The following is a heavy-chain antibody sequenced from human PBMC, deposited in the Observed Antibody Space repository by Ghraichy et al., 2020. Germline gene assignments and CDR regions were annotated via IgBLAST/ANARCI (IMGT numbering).Heavy chain of an antibody. V-gene: IGHV4-39*01. Sequence: SETLSLTCTVSGGSISSSSYYWGWIRQPPGKGLEWIGSIYYSGSTYYNPSLKSRVTISVDTSKNQFSLKLSSVTAADTAVYYCARHIEVAGTFDYWGQGTLVTVSS. CDR1: GGSISSSSYY. J-gene: IGHJ4*02. CDR3: ARHIEVAGTFDY. CDR2: IYYSGST. D-gene: IGHD6-19*01.